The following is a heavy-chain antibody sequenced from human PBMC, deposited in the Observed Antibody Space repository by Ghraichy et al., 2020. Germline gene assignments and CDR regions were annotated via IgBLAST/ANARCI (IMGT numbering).Heavy chain of an antibody. J-gene: IGHJ6*03. CDR2: INPNSGGT. CDR1: GYTFTGYY. Sequence: VSCKASGYTFTGYYMHWVRQAPGQGLEWMGWINPNSGGTNYAQKFQGRVTMTRDTSISTAYMELSRLRSDDTAVYYCARGGFVVVPAAISFDYYMDVWGKGTTVTVSS. V-gene: IGHV1-2*02. D-gene: IGHD2-2*02. CDR3: ARGGFVVVPAAISFDYYMDV.